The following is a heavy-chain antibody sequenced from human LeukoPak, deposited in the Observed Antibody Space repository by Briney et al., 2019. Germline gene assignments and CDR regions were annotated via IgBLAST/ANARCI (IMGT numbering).Heavy chain of an antibody. CDR2: ISYDGSNK. D-gene: IGHD2/OR15-2a*01. J-gene: IGHJ2*01. Sequence: GGSLRLSCAASGFTFSSYAMHWVRQAPGKGLEWVAVISYDGSNKYYADSVKGRFTISRDNSKNTLYLQMNSLRAEDTAVYYCARDRANSWYFDLWGRGTLVTVSS. CDR1: GFTFSSYA. V-gene: IGHV3-30-3*01. CDR3: ARDRANSWYFDL.